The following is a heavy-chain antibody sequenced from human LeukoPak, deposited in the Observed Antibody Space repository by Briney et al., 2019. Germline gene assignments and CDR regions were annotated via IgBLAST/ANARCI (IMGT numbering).Heavy chain of an antibody. D-gene: IGHD2-2*01. CDR1: GYTFTGYY. CDR3: ARGYCSSTSCYFRY. CDR2: INPNSGGT. J-gene: IGHJ4*02. Sequence: ASVKVSCKASGYTFTGYYMHWVRQAPGQGLEWMGWINPNSGGTNYAQKFQGRVTMTRDTSISTAYMELSRPRSDDTAVYYCARGYCSSTSCYFRYWGQGTLVTVSS. V-gene: IGHV1-2*02.